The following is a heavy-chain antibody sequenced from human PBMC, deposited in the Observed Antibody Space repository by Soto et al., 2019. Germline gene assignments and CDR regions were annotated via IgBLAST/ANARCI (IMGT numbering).Heavy chain of an antibody. J-gene: IGHJ6*03. D-gene: IGHD3-3*01. CDR1: GFTFSSYA. CDR3: AKEMESFGLVITFYMDV. V-gene: IGHV3-23*01. Sequence: EVQLLESGGGLVQPGGSLRLSCAASGFTFSSYAMSWVRQAPGKGLEWVSAISGSGGSTYYADSVKGRFTISRDNSKNSLYLQMTGLRAEDTAVYCCAKEMESFGLVITFYMDVWGQGTTVTVSS. CDR2: ISGSGGST.